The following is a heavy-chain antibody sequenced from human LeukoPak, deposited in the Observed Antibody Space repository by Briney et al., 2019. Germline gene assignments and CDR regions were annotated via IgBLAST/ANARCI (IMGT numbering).Heavy chain of an antibody. CDR3: ARRDWGQYYFDY. V-gene: IGHV4-39*01. D-gene: IGHD7-27*01. Sequence: PSETLSLTCTVSGGSISSSTYYWGWICQPPGKGLEWIGSIYYSGSTYYNPSLKSRVTISVDTSKNQFSLKLSSVTAADTAVYYCARRDWGQYYFDYWGQGTLVTVSS. CDR2: IYYSGST. CDR1: GGSISSSTYY. J-gene: IGHJ4*02.